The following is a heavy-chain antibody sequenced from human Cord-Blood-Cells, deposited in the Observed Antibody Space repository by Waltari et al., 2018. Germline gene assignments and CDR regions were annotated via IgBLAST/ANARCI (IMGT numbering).Heavy chain of an antibody. V-gene: IGHV4-39*01. CDR3: ARRLATIFGVVIGFDY. CDR2: IYYSGRT. Sequence: QLQLQESGPGLVKPSETLSLTCTVSGGSISSSSYYWGWIRQPPGKGLEWIGSIYYSGRTYYNPSIKSRVTISVDTSKNQFSLKLSSVTAADTAVYYCARRLATIFGVVIGFDYWGQGTLVTVSS. CDR1: GGSISSSSYY. J-gene: IGHJ4*02. D-gene: IGHD3-3*01.